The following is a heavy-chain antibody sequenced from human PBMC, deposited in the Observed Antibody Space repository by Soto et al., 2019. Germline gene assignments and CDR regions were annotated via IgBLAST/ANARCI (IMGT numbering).Heavy chain of an antibody. J-gene: IGHJ4*02. D-gene: IGHD2-21*02. CDR3: AKDPKVVVTAPDY. CDR2: ISGSGGST. Sequence: GGSLRLSCAASGFTFSSYAMNWVRQAPGKGLERVSAISGSGGSTYYVDSVKGRFTISRDNSRNTLYLQMNSLRAEDTAVYYCAKDPKVVVTAPDYWGQGTLVTVSS. CDR1: GFTFSSYA. V-gene: IGHV3-23*01.